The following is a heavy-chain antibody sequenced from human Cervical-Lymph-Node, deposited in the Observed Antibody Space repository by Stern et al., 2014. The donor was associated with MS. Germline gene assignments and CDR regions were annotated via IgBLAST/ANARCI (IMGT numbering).Heavy chain of an antibody. J-gene: IGHJ3*01. CDR3: VLPSTVTTAAFDV. D-gene: IGHD4-11*01. V-gene: IGHV1-69*06. Sequence: VKLVQSGAEVKKPGSSVKVSCKASGGTFSTFSINWVRQVPGQSLEWMGGFLPICDTPNFAQKFQGRVTITADSSTSTVYMALNSLRFDDTAVYYCVLPSTVTTAAFDVWGRGTMVTVSS. CDR2: FLPICDTP. CDR1: GGTFSTFS.